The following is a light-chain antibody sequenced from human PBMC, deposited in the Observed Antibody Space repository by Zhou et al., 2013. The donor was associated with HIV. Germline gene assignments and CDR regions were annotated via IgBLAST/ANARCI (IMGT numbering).Light chain of an antibody. CDR3: QQYGSF. CDR1: QSVSSRF. Sequence: EIVLTQSPASLSLSPGERATLSCRASQSVSSRFLAWFQQKPGQAPRLLISGASSRATGIPDRFSGSGSGTDFTLTISRLEPEDFAVYYCQQYGSFFGPGTKVDIK. V-gene: IGKV3-20*01. CDR2: GAS. J-gene: IGKJ3*01.